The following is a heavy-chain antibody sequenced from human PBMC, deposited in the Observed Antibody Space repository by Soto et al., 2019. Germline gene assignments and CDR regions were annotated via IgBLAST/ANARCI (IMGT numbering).Heavy chain of an antibody. Sequence: QVQLQESGPGLVKPSETLSLTCTVSGGSISSYYCSWIRQPPGKGLEWIGYIYYSGSTNYNPSLKSRVTISVDTSKNQFSLKLSSVTAADTAVYYYARGSILTGYVDYWGQGTLVTVSS. D-gene: IGHD3-9*01. V-gene: IGHV4-59*01. CDR1: GGSISSYY. J-gene: IGHJ4*02. CDR2: IYYSGST. CDR3: ARGSILTGYVDY.